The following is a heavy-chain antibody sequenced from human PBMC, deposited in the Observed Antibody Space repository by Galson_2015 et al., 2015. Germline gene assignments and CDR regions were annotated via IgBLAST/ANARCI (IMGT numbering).Heavy chain of an antibody. Sequence: SVKVSCKASGGTFSSYAISWVRQAPGQGLEWMGGIIPIFGTANYAQKFQGRVTITADESTSTAYMELSSLRSEDTAVYYCARDGPEQLVGRYYYYYMDVWGKGTTVTVSS. CDR3: ARDGPEQLVGRYYYYYMDV. J-gene: IGHJ6*03. D-gene: IGHD6-6*01. V-gene: IGHV1-69*13. CDR1: GGTFSSYA. CDR2: IIPIFGTA.